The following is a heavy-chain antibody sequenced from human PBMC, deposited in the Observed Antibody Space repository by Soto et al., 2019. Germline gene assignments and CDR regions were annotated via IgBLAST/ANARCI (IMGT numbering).Heavy chain of an antibody. J-gene: IGHJ6*03. Sequence: ASVKVSCKASGYTFTSYAMHWVRQAPGQRLEWMGWINAGNGNTKYSQKFQGRVTITRDTSASTAYIELSSLRSEDTAVYYCARDSLFTIFGVVPEHYYYMDVWGKGTTVTVSS. CDR2: INAGNGNT. CDR3: ARDSLFTIFGVVPEHYYYMDV. D-gene: IGHD3-3*01. V-gene: IGHV1-3*01. CDR1: GYTFTSYA.